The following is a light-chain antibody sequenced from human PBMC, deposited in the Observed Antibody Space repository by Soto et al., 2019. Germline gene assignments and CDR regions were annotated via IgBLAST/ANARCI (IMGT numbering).Light chain of an antibody. CDR3: HQHRIQSQT. Sequence: EIVLTQSPGTLSLSPGERATLSCRASQSISSSYLAWYQLKPGQAPRLLIYGASRRATGFPDRFSGSGSGTDFTLTISRLEPDVFAGYSSHQHRIQSQTSGQGTQEEVK. CDR2: GAS. J-gene: IGKJ1*01. V-gene: IGKV3-20*01. CDR1: QSISSSY.